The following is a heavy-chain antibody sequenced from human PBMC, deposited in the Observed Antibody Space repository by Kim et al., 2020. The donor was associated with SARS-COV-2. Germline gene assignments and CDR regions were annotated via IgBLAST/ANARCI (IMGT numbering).Heavy chain of an antibody. CDR3: ARGVSPIAVAGRKGYYFDY. D-gene: IGHD6-19*01. Sequence: GRVTITADESTSTAYMELSSLRSEDTAVYYCARGVSPIAVAGRKGYYFDYWGQGTLVTVSS. J-gene: IGHJ4*02. V-gene: IGHV1-69*01.